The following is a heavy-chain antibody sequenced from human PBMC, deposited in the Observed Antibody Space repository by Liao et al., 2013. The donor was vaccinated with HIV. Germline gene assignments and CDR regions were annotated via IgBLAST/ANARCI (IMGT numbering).Heavy chain of an antibody. Sequence: QVQLQESGPGLVKPSETLSLTCTVSGGSISSYYWNWIRQPAGKGLEWIGRIYTSGTTNYNPSLKSRVTMSVDTSKSQFSLKLRSVTAADTAVYYCARVWFRHGDFSWYFDLWGRGTWSLSPQ. J-gene: IGHJ2*01. D-gene: IGHD4-17*01. V-gene: IGHV4-4*07. CDR2: IYTSGTT. CDR1: GGSISSYY. CDR3: ARVWFRHGDFSWYFDL.